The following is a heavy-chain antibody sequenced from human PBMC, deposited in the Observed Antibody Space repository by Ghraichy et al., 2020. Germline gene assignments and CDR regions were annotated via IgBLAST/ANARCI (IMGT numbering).Heavy chain of an antibody. D-gene: IGHD5-18*01. V-gene: IGHV3-30-3*01. CDR3: ARVGRGYSYGQGFDY. Sequence: GGSLRLSCAASGFIFRNYAMHWVRQAPGKGLEWVALISHDGNNKYYTDSVKGRFTISRDDSTDTLYLQMNSLITEDTALYSCARVGRGYSYGQGFDYWGQGTLVTVSS. CDR1: GFIFRNYA. J-gene: IGHJ4*02. CDR2: ISHDGNNK.